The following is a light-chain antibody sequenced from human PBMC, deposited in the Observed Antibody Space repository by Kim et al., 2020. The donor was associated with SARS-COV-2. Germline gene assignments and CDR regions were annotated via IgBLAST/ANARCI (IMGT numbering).Light chain of an antibody. CDR1: QSLGYSDGKTY. CDR3: MQATHWPPGYT. CDR2: EVS. V-gene: IGKV2-30*01. Sequence: ASISFNSSQSLGYSDGKTYLTWFQQRPGHSPRRLIHEVSHRDSGVPDRFSGSGSGTDFTLTISRVEAEDVGVYHCMQATHWPPGYTFGQGTKLEI. J-gene: IGKJ2*01.